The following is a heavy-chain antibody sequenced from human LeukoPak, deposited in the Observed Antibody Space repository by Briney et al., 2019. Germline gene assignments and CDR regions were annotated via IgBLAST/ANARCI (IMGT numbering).Heavy chain of an antibody. D-gene: IGHD3-3*01. CDR1: GGSISSYY. CDR2: IYYSGST. V-gene: IGHV4-59*01. CDR3: ARADDSWSGRAFDP. Sequence: SETLSLTCTVSGGSISSYYWSWIRQPPGKGLEWIGYIYYSGSTNYNPSLKSRVTISVDTSKNQFSLKLSSVTAADTAVYYCARADDSWSGRAFDPWGQGTPVTVSS. J-gene: IGHJ5*02.